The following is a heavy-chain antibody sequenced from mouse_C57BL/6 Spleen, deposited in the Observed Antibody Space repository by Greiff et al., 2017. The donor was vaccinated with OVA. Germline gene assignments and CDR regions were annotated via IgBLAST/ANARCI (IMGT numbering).Heavy chain of an antibody. CDR1: GYTFTSYW. V-gene: IGHV1-61*01. CDR3: AREGNYAFGYFDY. CDR2: IYPSDSET. D-gene: IGHD2-1*01. J-gene: IGHJ2*01. Sequence: QVQLQQSGAELVRPGSSVKLSCKASGYTFTSYWMDWVKQRPGQGLEWIGNIYPSDSETHYNQKFKDKATLTVDKSSSTAYMQLSSLTSEDSAVYYCAREGNYAFGYFDYWGQGTTLTVSS.